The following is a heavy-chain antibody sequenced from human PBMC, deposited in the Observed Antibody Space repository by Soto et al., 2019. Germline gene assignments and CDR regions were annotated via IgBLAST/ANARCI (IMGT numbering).Heavy chain of an antibody. J-gene: IGHJ3*02. CDR2: MNPNSGNT. V-gene: IGHV1-8*01. Sequence: QVQLVQSGAEVKKPGASVKVSCKASGYTFTSYDINWVRQATGQGLEWMGWMNPNSGNTGYAQKFQGRVTMTRNTSISTSYMELSSLRSEDTAVYYCARGFPPMTTEAFDIWGQGTMVTVSS. D-gene: IGHD4-17*01. CDR1: GYTFTSYD. CDR3: ARGFPPMTTEAFDI.